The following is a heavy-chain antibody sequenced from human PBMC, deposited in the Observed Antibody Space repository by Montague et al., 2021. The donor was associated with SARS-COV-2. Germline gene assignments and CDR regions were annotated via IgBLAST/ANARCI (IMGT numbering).Heavy chain of an antibody. CDR2: IYYSGST. D-gene: IGHD2-2*01. CDR3: AKEREVVRAARTLVAFDL. Sequence: SETLSLTCTVSGGSISSSSHYWGWIRPPPGKGLEWIGSIYYSGSTYSNPSLQSRVTISVDTSQNQFSLTLSSVTAAATSMYYCAKEREVVRAARTLVAFDLWGQGTMVTVSS. V-gene: IGHV4-39*02. CDR1: GGSISSSSHY. J-gene: IGHJ3*01.